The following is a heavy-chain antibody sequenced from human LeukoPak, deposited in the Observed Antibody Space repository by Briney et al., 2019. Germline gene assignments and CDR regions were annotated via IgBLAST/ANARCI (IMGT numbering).Heavy chain of an antibody. CDR1: GFTFSSYG. Sequence: GGSLRLSCAASGFTFSSYGMHWVRQAPGKGLEWVAVISYDGSNKYYADSVKGRFTISRDNSKNTLYLQMNSLRAEDTAVYYCAKDAGYSSDSYYFDYWGQGTLVTVSP. CDR2: ISYDGSNK. V-gene: IGHV3-30*18. J-gene: IGHJ4*02. CDR3: AKDAGYSSDSYYFDY. D-gene: IGHD6-19*01.